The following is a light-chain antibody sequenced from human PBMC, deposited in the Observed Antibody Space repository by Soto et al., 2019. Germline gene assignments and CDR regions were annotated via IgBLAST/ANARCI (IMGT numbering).Light chain of an antibody. CDR3: LPPHLCNP. CDR2: DAS. J-gene: IGKJ1*01. Sequence: NRIARAPSGVCVCIGVGVIITCRASQSISSCLAWYQQKPGKAPNLLIYDASSLESGVPSRFSGSGSGTEFTRTICSPPPDDIPINSSLPPHLCNPFGQGTKVDIK. V-gene: IGKV1-5*01. CDR1: QSISSC.